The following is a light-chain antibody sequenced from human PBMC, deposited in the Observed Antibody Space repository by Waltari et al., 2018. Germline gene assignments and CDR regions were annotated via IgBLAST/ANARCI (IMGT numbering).Light chain of an antibody. V-gene: IGLV2-14*03. Sequence: QSALTQPASVSGSPGQSITISCTGRSSDIGAYTFVSWYQQHPGKAPQLMIYDVSKRPSGVSNRFSGSKSGNTASLTIYGLQVEDEADYFCSSYTTTNIVVFGGGTELTVL. CDR3: SSYTTTNIVV. CDR2: DVS. J-gene: IGLJ2*01. CDR1: SSDIGAYTF.